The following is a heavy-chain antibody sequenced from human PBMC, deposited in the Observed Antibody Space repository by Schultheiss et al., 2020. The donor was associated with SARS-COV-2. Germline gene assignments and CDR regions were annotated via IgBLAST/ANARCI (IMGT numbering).Heavy chain of an antibody. Sequence: GESLKISCAASGFTFSSYEMNWVRQAPGKGLEWVSYISSSSSTIYYADSVKGRFTISRDNAKNSLYLQMNSLRDEDTAVYYCVRGYYDSSGYSVFDYWGQGTLVTVSS. J-gene: IGHJ4*02. CDR1: GFTFSSYE. CDR2: ISSSSSTI. V-gene: IGHV3-48*02. D-gene: IGHD3-22*01. CDR3: VRGYYDSSGYSVFDY.